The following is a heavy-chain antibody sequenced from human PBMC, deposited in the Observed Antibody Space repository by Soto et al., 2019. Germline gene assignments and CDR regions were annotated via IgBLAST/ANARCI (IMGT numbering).Heavy chain of an antibody. Sequence: ETLSLTCAVYGGSFSGYYWSWIRQPPGKGLEWIGEINHSGSTNYNPSLKSRVTISVDTSKNQFSLKLSSVTAADTAVYYCARGPLWFGESFTFFDYWGQGTLVTVSS. J-gene: IGHJ4*02. V-gene: IGHV4-34*01. D-gene: IGHD3-10*01. CDR3: ARGPLWFGESFTFFDY. CDR1: GGSFSGYY. CDR2: INHSGST.